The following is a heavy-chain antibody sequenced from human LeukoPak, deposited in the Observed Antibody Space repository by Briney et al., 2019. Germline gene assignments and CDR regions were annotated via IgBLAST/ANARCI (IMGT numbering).Heavy chain of an antibody. Sequence: SETLSLTCTVSGGSISGYYWNWIRQPPGKGLEWIGYIYYSGSTNYNPSLKSRVTISVDTSKNQFTLKLRSVTAADTAVYYCTRGDYYYYYYVDVWGKGTTVTVSS. CDR2: IYYSGST. CDR1: GGSISGYY. V-gene: IGHV4-59*01. J-gene: IGHJ6*03. CDR3: TRGDYYYYYYVDV.